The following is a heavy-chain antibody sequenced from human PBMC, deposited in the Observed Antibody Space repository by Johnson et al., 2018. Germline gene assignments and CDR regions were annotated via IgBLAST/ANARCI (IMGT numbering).Heavy chain of an antibody. V-gene: IGHV3-9*01. CDR2: ISWNSGSI. D-gene: IGHD3-3*01. Sequence: VQLQESGGGVVQPGRSLRLSCAASEFTFDDYAMHWVRQAPGKGLEWVSGISWNSGSIGYADSVKGRFTISRDNAKHSLYLQMNSLRPEDTALYYCAKAPVGWLGEGAEYFQHWGQGTLVTVSS. J-gene: IGHJ1*01. CDR3: AKAPVGWLGEGAEYFQH. CDR1: EFTFDDYA.